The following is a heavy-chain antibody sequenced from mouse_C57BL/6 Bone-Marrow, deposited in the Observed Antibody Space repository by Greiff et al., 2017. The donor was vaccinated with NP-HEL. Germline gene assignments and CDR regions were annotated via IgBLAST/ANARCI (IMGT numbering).Heavy chain of an antibody. CDR2: INPYNGGT. J-gene: IGHJ2*01. CDR1: GYTFTDYY. V-gene: IGHV1-19*01. CDR3: ARRGGLPLYFDY. Sequence: VQLQQSGPVLVKPGASVKMSCKASGYTFTDYYMNWVKQSHGKSLEWIGVINPYNGGTSYNQKFKGKATLTVDKSSSTAYMELNSLTSEDSAVYYCARRGGLPLYFDYWGQGTTLTVSS. D-gene: IGHD2-4*01.